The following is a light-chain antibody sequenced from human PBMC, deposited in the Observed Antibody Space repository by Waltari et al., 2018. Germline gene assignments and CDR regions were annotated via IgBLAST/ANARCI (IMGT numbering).Light chain of an antibody. CDR1: TSDVGNYDL. J-gene: IGLJ1*01. Sequence: QSALTQPASVSGTPGQSITISCTGTTSDVGNYDLVSWYQHHPGKAPKLLIFEVIKRPSGVSSRFAGSKSGSTASLIISGLQPDDEADYYCCSYAGRGTYVFGSGTKVTVL. CDR2: EVI. CDR3: CSYAGRGTYV. V-gene: IGLV2-23*02.